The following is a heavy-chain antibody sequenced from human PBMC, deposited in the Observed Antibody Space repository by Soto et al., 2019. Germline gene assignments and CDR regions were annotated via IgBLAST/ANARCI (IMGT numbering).Heavy chain of an antibody. CDR2: IYYSGST. J-gene: IGHJ4*02. CDR1: GGSISSYY. Sequence: QVQLQESGPGLVKPSETLSLTCTVSGGSISSYYWSWIRQPPGKGLEWIGYIYYSGSTNYNPSLKSRVTISVDTSKNQFSLKLSSVTAADTAVYYCARKGDSSSLDYWGQGTLVTVSS. CDR3: ARKGDSSSLDY. D-gene: IGHD6-13*01. V-gene: IGHV4-59*01.